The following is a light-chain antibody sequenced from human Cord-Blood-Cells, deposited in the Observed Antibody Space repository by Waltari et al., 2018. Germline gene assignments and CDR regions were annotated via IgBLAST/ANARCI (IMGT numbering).Light chain of an antibody. V-gene: IGKV2-28*01. CDR3: MQALQTPYT. J-gene: IGKJ2*01. CDR2: LGS. Sequence: DIVMTQSPLSLPVTPGEPASISCRSSQSLLHSNGYNYLDWYLQKQGQSPQLLIYLGSNRASGVPDRFSGSGSGTDFTLKISRVEAEDVGVYYCMQALQTPYTVGQGTKLEIK. CDR1: QSLLHSNGYNY.